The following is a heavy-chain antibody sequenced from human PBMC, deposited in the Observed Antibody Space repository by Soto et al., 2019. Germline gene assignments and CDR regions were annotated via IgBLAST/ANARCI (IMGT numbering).Heavy chain of an antibody. CDR1: GGSISSGGYY. CDR2: IYYSGST. V-gene: IGHV4-31*03. J-gene: IGHJ6*02. Sequence: PSETLSLTCTVSGGSISSGGYYWSWIRQHPGKGLEWIGYIYYSGSTYYNPSLKSRVTISVDTSKNQFSLKLSSVTAADTAVYYCARGLGNYYYYYGMDVWGQGTTVTVSS. CDR3: ARGLGNYYYYYGMDV.